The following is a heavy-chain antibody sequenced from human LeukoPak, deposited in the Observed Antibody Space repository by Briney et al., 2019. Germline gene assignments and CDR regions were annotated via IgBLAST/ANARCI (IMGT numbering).Heavy chain of an antibody. CDR1: GGSISSYY. D-gene: IGHD3-10*01. CDR3: ARGRYGSGKPYYFDY. J-gene: IGHJ4*02. V-gene: IGHV4-4*07. CDR2: IYTSGST. Sequence: PSETLSLTCTVSGGSISSYYWSWIRQPAGKGLEWIGRIYTSGSTNYNPSLKSRVTMSVDTSKNQFSLKLSSVTAADTAVYYCARGRYGSGKPYYFDYWGQGTLVTVSS.